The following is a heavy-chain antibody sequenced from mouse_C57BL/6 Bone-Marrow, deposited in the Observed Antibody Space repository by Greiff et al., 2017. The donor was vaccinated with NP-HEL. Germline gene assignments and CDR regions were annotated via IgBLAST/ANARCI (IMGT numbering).Heavy chain of an antibody. J-gene: IGHJ2*01. CDR2: ISLKSDNYAT. V-gene: IGHV6-3*01. D-gene: IGHD1-1*01. CDR1: GFTLSNYW. CDR3: TLTTVVAGDY. Sequence: EVMLVESGGGLVQPGGSMKLSCVASGFTLSNYWMNWVRQSPEKGLEWVAQISLKSDNYATHYAESVKGMFTISRDDSKSSVYLQRNNLRAEDTGIYYCTLTTVVAGDYWGQGTTLTVSS.